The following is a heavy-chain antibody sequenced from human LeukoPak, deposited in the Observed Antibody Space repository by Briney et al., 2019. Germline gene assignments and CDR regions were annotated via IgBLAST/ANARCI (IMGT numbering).Heavy chain of an antibody. CDR2: IRSKAYGGTT. CDR1: GFPFSDYG. J-gene: IGHJ1*01. Sequence: GRSLRLSCAASGFPFSDYGMFWVRQAPGKGLEWVGFIRSKAYGGTTEYAASVKGRFTISRDDSKSIAYLQMNSLKTEDTAVYYCTRKDQHWGQGTLVTVSS. V-gene: IGHV3-49*04. CDR3: TRKDQH.